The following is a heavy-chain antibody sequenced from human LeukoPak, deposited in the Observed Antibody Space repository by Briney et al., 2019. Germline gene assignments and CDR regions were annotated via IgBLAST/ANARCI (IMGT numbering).Heavy chain of an antibody. Sequence: AGGSLRLSCAASGFTFSSYSMNWVRQAPGKGLEWVSSISSSSSYIYYADSVKGRFTISRDNAKNSLYLQMNSLRAEDTAVYYCARDRQRNYYDSSGKETYYYYYGMDVWGQGTTVTVSS. D-gene: IGHD3-22*01. CDR1: GFTFSSYS. J-gene: IGHJ6*02. V-gene: IGHV3-21*01. CDR3: ARDRQRNYYDSSGKETYYYYYGMDV. CDR2: ISSSSSYI.